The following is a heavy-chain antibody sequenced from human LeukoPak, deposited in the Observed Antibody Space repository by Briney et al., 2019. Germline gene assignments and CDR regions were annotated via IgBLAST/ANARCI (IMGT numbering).Heavy chain of an antibody. Sequence: SETLSLTCTVSGGSISSSSYYWGWIRQPPEKGLEWIGSIYYGGSTYYNPSLKSRLTISVDTSKNQFSLKLSSVTAADTAVYYCARGGYCSRTSCYAGDLRWFDPWGQGTLVTVSS. D-gene: IGHD2-2*01. CDR3: ARGGYCSRTSCYAGDLRWFDP. CDR2: IYYGGST. CDR1: GGSISSSSYY. J-gene: IGHJ5*02. V-gene: IGHV4-39*07.